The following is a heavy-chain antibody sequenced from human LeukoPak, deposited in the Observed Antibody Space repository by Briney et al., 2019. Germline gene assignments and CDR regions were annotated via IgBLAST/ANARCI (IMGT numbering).Heavy chain of an antibody. CDR3: ARGSIAAAGSSKGYMDV. J-gene: IGHJ6*03. Sequence: AGGSLRLSCAASGFTFSSYGMHWVRQAPGKGLEWVAAISYDGSNKYYADSVKGRFTISRDNSKNTLYLQMNSLRAEDTAVYYCARGSIAAAGSSKGYMDVWGKGTTVTVSS. V-gene: IGHV3-30*03. CDR2: ISYDGSNK. CDR1: GFTFSSYG. D-gene: IGHD6-13*01.